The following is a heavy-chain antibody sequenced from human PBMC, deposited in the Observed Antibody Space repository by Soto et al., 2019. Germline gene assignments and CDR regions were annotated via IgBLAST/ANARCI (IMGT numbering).Heavy chain of an antibody. CDR2: IYYSGST. CDR1: GGSISSGGYY. J-gene: IGHJ3*02. Sequence: QVQLQESGPGLVKPSQTLSLTCTVSGGSISSGGYYWSWIRQHPGKGLEWIGYIYYSGSTYYNPSLRSRVSISVDTYKNQFCLKLSFVTAEHTAVYYCASHDWLSSSDAFAIWGQGTMVTVSS. V-gene: IGHV4-31*03. CDR3: ASHDWLSSSDAFAI. D-gene: IGHD3-9*01.